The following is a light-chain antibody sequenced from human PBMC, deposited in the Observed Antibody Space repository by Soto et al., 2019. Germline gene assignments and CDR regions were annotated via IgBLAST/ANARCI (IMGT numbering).Light chain of an antibody. Sequence: EIVLTQSPGTLSLSPGERATLSCRASQSVSSSYLAWYQQKPGQAPRLLIYGASSRATGIPDRFSGSGSGTDFTLTICRLELEDFAVYYCQQYGSSPYTFGQGTKLEIK. CDR2: GAS. J-gene: IGKJ2*01. CDR3: QQYGSSPYT. V-gene: IGKV3-20*01. CDR1: QSVSSSY.